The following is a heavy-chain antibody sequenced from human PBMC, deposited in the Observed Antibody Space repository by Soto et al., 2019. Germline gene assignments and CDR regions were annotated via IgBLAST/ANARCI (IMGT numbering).Heavy chain of an antibody. V-gene: IGHV1-24*01. CDR3: ATGQLGNYFDP. CDR2: FVPEAGKT. J-gene: IGHJ5*02. Sequence: QVHLVQSGAEVKKPGASVKVSCKVSGYTLSELSMHWVRQAPGRGLEWMGGFVPEAGKTIYAQKFQGRVTMTGDTSTNTAYMEVSGLRSEDTAVYYCATGQLGNYFDPWGQGVLVTVSS. CDR1: GYTLSELS. D-gene: IGHD1-7*01.